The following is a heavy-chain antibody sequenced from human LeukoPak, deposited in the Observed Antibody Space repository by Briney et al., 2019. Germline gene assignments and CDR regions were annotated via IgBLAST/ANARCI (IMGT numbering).Heavy chain of an antibody. CDR2: IYYSGST. J-gene: IGHJ4*02. Sequence: PSETLSLTCTVSGGSISSSSYYWGWIRQPPGKGLEWIGSIYYSGSTYYNPSLKSRVTISVDTSKNQFSLKLSSVTAADTAVYYCAKGPGYYYGSGSYPLDYWGQGTLVTVSS. CDR1: GGSISSSSYY. CDR3: AKGPGYYYGSGSYPLDY. V-gene: IGHV4-39*01. D-gene: IGHD3-10*01.